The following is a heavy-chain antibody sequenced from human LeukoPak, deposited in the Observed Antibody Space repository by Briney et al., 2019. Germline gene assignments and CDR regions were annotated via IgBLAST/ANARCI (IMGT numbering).Heavy chain of an antibody. J-gene: IGHJ5*02. CDR1: GYTFTGYY. Sequence: ASVKVSCKASGYTFTGYYMHWVRQAPGQGLEWMGWINPNSGGTNYAQKFQGRVTMTRDTSISTAYMGLSRLRSDDTAVYYCAREAYYDILTGTFNWFDPWGQGTLVTVSS. CDR2: INPNSGGT. CDR3: AREAYYDILTGTFNWFDP. D-gene: IGHD3-9*01. V-gene: IGHV1-2*02.